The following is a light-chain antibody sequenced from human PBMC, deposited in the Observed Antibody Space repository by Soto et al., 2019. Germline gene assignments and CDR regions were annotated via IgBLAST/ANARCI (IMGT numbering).Light chain of an antibody. CDR3: LVSYSGARV. V-gene: IGLV7-46*01. J-gene: IGLJ2*01. Sequence: QTVVTQEPSLTVSPGGTVTLTCGSSTGAVTSGHYPYWFQQKPGQAPRTLIYDTSDKHSWTPARFSGSLLGGKAALTLSGAQPEDEADYYCLVSYSGARVFGGGTKLHRP. CDR1: TGAVTSGHY. CDR2: DTS.